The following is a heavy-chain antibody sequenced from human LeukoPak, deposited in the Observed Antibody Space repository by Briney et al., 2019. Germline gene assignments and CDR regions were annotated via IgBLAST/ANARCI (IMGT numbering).Heavy chain of an antibody. V-gene: IGHV3-21*01. J-gene: IGHJ4*02. CDR1: GFTVSSYS. D-gene: IGHD3-16*02. CDR3: ARDLGVIVHPSDY. CDR2: ISSSYNHI. Sequence: GGSLRLSCAASGFTVSSYSMNWVRQAPGKGLEWVSSISSSYNHIYYADSVKGRFTISRDNAKNSLYLEMNSLRAEDTAVYYCARDLGVIVHPSDYWGQGTLVTVSS.